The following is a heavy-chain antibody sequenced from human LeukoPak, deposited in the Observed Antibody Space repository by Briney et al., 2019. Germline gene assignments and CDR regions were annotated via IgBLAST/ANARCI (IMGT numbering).Heavy chain of an antibody. Sequence: SGGSLRLSCTTSGFTFSNNWMTWVRQAPGKGLEWVATIQPDGSEEYYLDSVRGRFTISRDNAKNSLYLQMNSLRAEDSALYYCVRDDSDSWGQGTLVTVSS. CDR3: VRDDSDS. CDR2: IQPDGSEE. V-gene: IGHV3-7*01. CDR1: GFTFSNNW. J-gene: IGHJ4*02.